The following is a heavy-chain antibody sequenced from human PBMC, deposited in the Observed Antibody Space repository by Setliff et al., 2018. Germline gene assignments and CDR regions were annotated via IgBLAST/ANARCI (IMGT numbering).Heavy chain of an antibody. CDR2: INHSGNT. J-gene: IGHJ4*02. Sequence: LSLTCAVYSGSFSGYYWSWIRQPPGKGLEWIGEINHSGNTSYNPSLKSRVTISVDTSKNQISLKLSSVTAADTAVYYCARGHPPSDSSGYYYAYWGQGTLVTVSS. D-gene: IGHD3-22*01. V-gene: IGHV4-34*01. CDR3: ARGHPPSDSSGYYYAY. CDR1: SGSFSGYY.